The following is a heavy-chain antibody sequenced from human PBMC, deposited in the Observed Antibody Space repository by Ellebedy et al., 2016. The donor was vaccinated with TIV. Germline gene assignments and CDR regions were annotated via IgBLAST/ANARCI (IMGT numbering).Heavy chain of an antibody. CDR2: IWYDGSNK. CDR1: GFTFSSYG. J-gene: IGHJ4*02. D-gene: IGHD5-18*01. Sequence: GGSLRLSCAASGFTFSSYGMHWVRQAPGKGLEWVAVIWYDGSNKYYADSVKGRFTISRDNSKNTLYLQMNSLRAEDTAVYYCARDSDTAMVIGGFDYWGQGTLVTVSS. V-gene: IGHV3-33*01. CDR3: ARDSDTAMVIGGFDY.